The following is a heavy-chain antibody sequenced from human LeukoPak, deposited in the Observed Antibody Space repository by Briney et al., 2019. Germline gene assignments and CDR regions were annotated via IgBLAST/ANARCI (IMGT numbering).Heavy chain of an antibody. D-gene: IGHD2-2*01. CDR3: AKGEYCSSTSCYVGWFDP. CDR2: ISGGGGST. J-gene: IGHJ5*02. V-gene: IGHV3-23*01. Sequence: GGSLRLSCAASGFTFSSYVMNWVRQAPGKGLEWVSVISGGGGSTYYADSVKGRFTISRDNSKNTLFLQMNSLRAEDTAVYYCAKGEYCSSTSCYVGWFDPWGQGTLVTVSS. CDR1: GFTFSSYV.